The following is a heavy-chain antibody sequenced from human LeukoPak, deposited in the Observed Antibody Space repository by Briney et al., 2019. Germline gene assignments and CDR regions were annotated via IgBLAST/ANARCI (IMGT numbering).Heavy chain of an antibody. V-gene: IGHV3-48*04. D-gene: IGHD6-13*01. Sequence: PGGSLRLSCAASGFTFSSYSMNWVRQAPGKGLEWVSYISSSSSTIYYADSVKGRFTISRDNAKNSLYLQMNSLRAEDTAVYYCARDRGWLGSSWDYLDYWGQGTLVTVSS. CDR3: ARDRGWLGSSWDYLDY. CDR2: ISSSSSTI. J-gene: IGHJ4*02. CDR1: GFTFSSYS.